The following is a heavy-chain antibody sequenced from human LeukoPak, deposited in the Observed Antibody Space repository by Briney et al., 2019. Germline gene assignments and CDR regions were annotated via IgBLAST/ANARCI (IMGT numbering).Heavy chain of an antibody. CDR1: GYTFTDYY. V-gene: IGHV1-2*02. J-gene: IGHJ3*02. CDR2: INPNTGGT. Sequence: ASVKVSCKASGYTFTDYYMHWVRQAPGQGLEWMGWINPNTGGTNYAQKFQGRVTMTRDTSISTAYMELSRLTSDDTAVYYCARGGELEGAFDIWGQGTMVTVSS. D-gene: IGHD1-26*01. CDR3: ARGGELEGAFDI.